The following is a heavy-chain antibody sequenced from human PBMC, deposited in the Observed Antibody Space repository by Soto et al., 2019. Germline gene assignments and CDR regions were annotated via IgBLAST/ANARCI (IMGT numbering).Heavy chain of an antibody. Sequence: QVQLVQSGAEVKKPGASVKVSCKASGYTFTSYAMHWVRQAPGQRLEWMGWINAGNGNTKYSQKFQGRVTITRDTSASTAYMELSSLRSEDTAVDYCARDLGLEGLYYDFWSGYSTPSCGMDVWGQGTTVTVSS. D-gene: IGHD3-3*01. V-gene: IGHV1-3*01. CDR1: GYTFTSYA. CDR2: INAGNGNT. CDR3: ARDLGLEGLYYDFWSGYSTPSCGMDV. J-gene: IGHJ6*02.